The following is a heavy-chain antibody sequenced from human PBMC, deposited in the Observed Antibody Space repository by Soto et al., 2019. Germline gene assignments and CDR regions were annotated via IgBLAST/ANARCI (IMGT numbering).Heavy chain of an antibody. CDR3: ARDRRGYSYGYYYYYGMDV. CDR2: IYYSGST. CDR1: GGSISSGGYY. J-gene: IGHJ6*02. D-gene: IGHD5-18*01. V-gene: IGHV4-31*03. Sequence: TLALTCTVSGGSISSGGYYWSWIRQHPGKGLEWIGYIYYSGSTHYNPSLKSRVTISADTSKNQFSLKLSSVTAADTAVYYCARDRRGYSYGYYYYYGMDVWGQGNTVTVSS.